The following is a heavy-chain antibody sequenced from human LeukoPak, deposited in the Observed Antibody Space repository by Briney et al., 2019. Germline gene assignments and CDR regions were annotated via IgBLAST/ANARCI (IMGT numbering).Heavy chain of an antibody. CDR1: GGSFSGYY. CDR2: INHSGST. CDR3: ARGWSYCSSTRCKTYYFDY. J-gene: IGHJ4*02. D-gene: IGHD2-2*01. Sequence: SETLSLTCAVYGGSFSGYYWSWIRQPPGKGLEWIGEINHSGSTNYNPSLKSRVTISVDTSKNQFSLKLSSVTAADTAVYYCARGWSYCSSTRCKTYYFDYWGQGTLVTVSS. V-gene: IGHV4-34*01.